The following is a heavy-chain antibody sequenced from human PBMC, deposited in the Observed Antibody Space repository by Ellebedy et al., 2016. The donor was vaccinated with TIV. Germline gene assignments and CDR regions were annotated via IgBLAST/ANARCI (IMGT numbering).Heavy chain of an antibody. V-gene: IGHV3-7*01. CDR3: ARALGSGPCY. D-gene: IGHD6-19*01. CDR2: IKEDGSEK. CDR1: GLTFSSFA. J-gene: IGHJ4*02. Sequence: GGSLRLXXAASGLTFSSFAMNWVRQAPGKGLEWVANIKEDGSEKYYVDSVKGRFTISRDNAKNSVYLQMNNLRAEDTAVYYCARALGSGPCYWGQGTLVTVSS.